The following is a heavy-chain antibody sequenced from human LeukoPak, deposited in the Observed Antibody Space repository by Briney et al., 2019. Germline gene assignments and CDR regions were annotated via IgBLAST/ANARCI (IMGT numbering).Heavy chain of an antibody. CDR1: GGSISSSSYY. J-gene: IGHJ4*02. Sequence: PSETLSLTCTVSGGSISSSSYYWGWIRQPPGKGLEWIGSIYYSGSTYYNPSLKSRVTISVDTSKNQFSLKLSSVTAADTAVYYCARHEEMITFGGVIASYYFDYWGQGTLVTVSS. CDR2: IYYSGST. CDR3: ARHEEMITFGGVIASYYFDY. D-gene: IGHD3-16*02. V-gene: IGHV4-39*01.